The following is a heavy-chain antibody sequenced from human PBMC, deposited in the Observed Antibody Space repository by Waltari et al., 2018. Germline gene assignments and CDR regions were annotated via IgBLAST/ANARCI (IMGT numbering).Heavy chain of an antibody. CDR1: GGSISIYH. J-gene: IGHJ2*01. D-gene: IGHD3-22*01. CDR3: ARRSPNSSGPIGSFDL. CDR2: IYYSGST. V-gene: IGHV4-59*01. Sequence: QVQLQESGPGLVKPSETLSLTCTVSGGSISIYHWDWIRQPPGKGLEWIGDIYYSGSTSYNPSLKSRVNISVDTSKNQFSLRLRSVTAADTAVYFCARRSPNSSGPIGSFDLWGRGTLVTVSS.